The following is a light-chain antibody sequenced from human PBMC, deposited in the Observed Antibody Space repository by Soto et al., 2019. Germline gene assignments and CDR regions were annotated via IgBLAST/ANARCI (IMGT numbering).Light chain of an antibody. CDR2: KVS. J-gene: IGKJ1*01. CDR1: QRILYSDDNTY. CDR3: MKGAHWPPWT. Sequence: DVVLTQSPLSLSVTLGQPASISCRSSQRILYSDDNTYLHWFQQRPGQSPRHLIYKVSHRDSGVPDRFTGGGSGTDFKLNISRVEAEDVGIYYCMKGAHWPPWTFGQGTKVEIK. V-gene: IGKV2-30*01.